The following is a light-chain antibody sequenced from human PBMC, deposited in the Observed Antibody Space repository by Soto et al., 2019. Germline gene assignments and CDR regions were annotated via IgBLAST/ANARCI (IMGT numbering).Light chain of an antibody. Sequence: EIVLTQSPATLSLSPGERATLSCRASQSVSSYLAWYQQEPGQAPRLLIYDASNRATGIPARFSGSGSGTDFTLTITGLEPEDFAVYYCQQRSDWLITFGQGTRLEIK. V-gene: IGKV3-11*01. J-gene: IGKJ5*01. CDR2: DAS. CDR3: QQRSDWLIT. CDR1: QSVSSY.